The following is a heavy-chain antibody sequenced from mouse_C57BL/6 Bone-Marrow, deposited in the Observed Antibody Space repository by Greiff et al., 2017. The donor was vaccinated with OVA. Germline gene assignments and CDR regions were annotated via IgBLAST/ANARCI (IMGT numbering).Heavy chain of an antibody. V-gene: IGHV1-50*01. J-gene: IGHJ4*01. D-gene: IGHD2-5*01. Sequence: QVQLQQAGAELVKPGASVKLSCKASGYTFTSYWMQWVKQRPGQGLEWIGEIDPSDSYTNYNQKFKGKATLTVDTSSSTAYMQLSSLTSEDSAVYYCASPYSNYGYAMDYWGQGTSVTVSS. CDR1: GYTFTSYW. CDR2: IDPSDSYT. CDR3: ASPYSNYGYAMDY.